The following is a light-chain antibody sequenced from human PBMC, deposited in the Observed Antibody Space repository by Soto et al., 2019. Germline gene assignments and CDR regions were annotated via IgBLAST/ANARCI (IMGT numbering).Light chain of an antibody. CDR3: MQALQTPIT. J-gene: IGKJ5*01. CDR2: LGS. CDR1: QSLLHSNGYNY. Sequence: DIVMTQSPLSLPVTPGEPASISCRSSQSLLHSNGYNYLDWYLQKPGQSPQLLIYLGSNRASGVPDRFSDSGSGTDFTLKISRVEAEDVGLYYCMQALQTPITFGQGTRLEIK. V-gene: IGKV2-28*01.